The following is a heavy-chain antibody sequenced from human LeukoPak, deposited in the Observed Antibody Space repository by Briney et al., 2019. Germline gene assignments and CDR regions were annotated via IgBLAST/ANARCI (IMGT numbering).Heavy chain of an antibody. D-gene: IGHD2-2*01. Sequence: PGGSLRLSCAASGFTFSLYAMSWVRQAPGKGLEWVSAIGGGASTTYYAESVKGRFSISRDNSKNTLFLQMNSLRAEDTAVYYCAHRKATSWAHDYWGQGTLVTVSS. CDR2: IGGGASTT. J-gene: IGHJ4*02. V-gene: IGHV3-23*01. CDR3: AHRKATSWAHDY. CDR1: GFTFSLYA.